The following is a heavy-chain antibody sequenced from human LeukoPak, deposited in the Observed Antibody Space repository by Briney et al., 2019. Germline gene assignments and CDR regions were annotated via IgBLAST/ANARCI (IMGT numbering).Heavy chain of an antibody. Sequence: PGGSLRLSCAASGFAFSSYAMSWVRQTPGKGLECVSSISGSDGSTYYADSVKGRFTISRDNSKNTLYLQMNSLRAEDTAVYYCARVTGGYNLVDYWGQGTLVTVSS. J-gene: IGHJ4*02. CDR3: ARVTGGYNLVDY. D-gene: IGHD5-24*01. V-gene: IGHV3-23*01. CDR2: ISGSDGST. CDR1: GFAFSSYA.